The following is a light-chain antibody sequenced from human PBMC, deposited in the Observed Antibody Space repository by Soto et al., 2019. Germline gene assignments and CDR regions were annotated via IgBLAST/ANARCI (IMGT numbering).Light chain of an antibody. CDR1: QSLVHSDGIAY. CDR2: KVS. CDR3: MQGTHWK. V-gene: IGKV2-30*02. J-gene: IGKJ1*01. Sequence: DVVMTQSQLSLPVTLGQPASISCRSNQSLVHSDGIAYFSWFQQRPGRSPRRLIYKVSNRDSGVPDRFSGSGSGTDFTLKISRVEAEDVWVYYCMQGTHWKFGQGTKMDI.